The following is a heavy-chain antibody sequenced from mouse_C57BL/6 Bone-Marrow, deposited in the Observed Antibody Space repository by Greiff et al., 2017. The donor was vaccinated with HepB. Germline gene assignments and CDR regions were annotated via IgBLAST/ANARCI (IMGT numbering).Heavy chain of an antibody. J-gene: IGHJ2*01. V-gene: IGHV14-4*01. Sequence: VQLKESGAELVRPGASVKLSCTASGFNIKDDYMHWVKQRPEQGLEWIGWIDPENGDTEYASKFQGKATITADTSSNTAYLQLSSLTSEDTAVYYCTKPRSYYFDYWGQGTTLTVSS. CDR1: GFNIKDDY. CDR3: TKPRSYYFDY. D-gene: IGHD3-1*01. CDR2: IDPENGDT.